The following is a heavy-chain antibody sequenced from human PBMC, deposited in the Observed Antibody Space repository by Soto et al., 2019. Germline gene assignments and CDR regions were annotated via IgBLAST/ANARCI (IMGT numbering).Heavy chain of an antibody. Sequence: PGGSLRLSCAASGFTFSSYAMHWARQAPGKGLEWVAVISYDGSNKYYAGSVKGRFTISRDNSKNTLYLQMNSLRAEDTAVYYCARGGSSDWQVALDIWGQGTMVTVSS. CDR3: ARGGSSDWQVALDI. CDR1: GFTFSSYA. CDR2: ISYDGSNK. V-gene: IGHV3-30-3*01. D-gene: IGHD6-19*01. J-gene: IGHJ3*02.